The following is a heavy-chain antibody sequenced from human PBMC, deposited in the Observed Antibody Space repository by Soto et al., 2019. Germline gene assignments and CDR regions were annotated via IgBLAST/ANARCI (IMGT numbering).Heavy chain of an antibody. CDR3: APERYPVISDGMDV. CDR2: INPETGGT. CDR1: GYTFTGYY. Sequence: ASVKVSCKASGYTFTGYYVHWVREAPGQGLEWMGWINPETGGTSYAQKFQGRVTLSRDTSINTAYLELSRLRFDDAAVYFCAPERYPVISDGMDVWRQRPTVTVSS. V-gene: IGHV1-2*02. J-gene: IGHJ6*02. D-gene: IGHD3-16*01.